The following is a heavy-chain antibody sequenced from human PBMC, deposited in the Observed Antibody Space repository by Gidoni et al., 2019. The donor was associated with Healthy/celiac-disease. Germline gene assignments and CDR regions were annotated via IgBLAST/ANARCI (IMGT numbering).Heavy chain of an antibody. CDR1: GGPISSSSYY. Sequence: QLQLQESGPGLVKPSETLSPTCTVSGGPISSSSYYWGWLRPPPGKGLEWMGCIYYSGSTYYNPSLKSRVTISVDTSKNQFSLKLGSVTAADTAVYYCASGMDVWGQGTTVTVSS. V-gene: IGHV4-39*01. CDR2: IYYSGST. CDR3: ASGMDV. J-gene: IGHJ6*02.